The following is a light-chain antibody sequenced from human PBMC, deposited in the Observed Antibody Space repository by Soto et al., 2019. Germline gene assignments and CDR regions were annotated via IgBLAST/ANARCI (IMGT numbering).Light chain of an antibody. CDR2: AAS. V-gene: IGKV1-6*01. CDR1: QVIRNH. CDR3: LQDYSYPRT. Sequence: AIQITQSPSSLSASVGDRVTITCRASQVIRNHLGWYQQKPGKAPKLLIYAASSLQGGVPSRFSGSGSGTDFTLTISSLQPEDFATYYCLQDYSYPRTFGQGTKVDIK. J-gene: IGKJ1*01.